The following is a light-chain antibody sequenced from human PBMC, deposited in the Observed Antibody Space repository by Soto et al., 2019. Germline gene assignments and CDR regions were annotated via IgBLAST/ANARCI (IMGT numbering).Light chain of an antibody. CDR2: AAS. Sequence: EIVLTQSPGTLSLSPGERATLSCRASQSVSSSYLAWYQQKPGQAPRLLIYAASSRATGIPDRFSGSGSGTDFTLTINRLEPEDFAVYYCQQYGSSITFGQGTRLE. J-gene: IGKJ5*01. CDR3: QQYGSSIT. CDR1: QSVSSSY. V-gene: IGKV3-20*01.